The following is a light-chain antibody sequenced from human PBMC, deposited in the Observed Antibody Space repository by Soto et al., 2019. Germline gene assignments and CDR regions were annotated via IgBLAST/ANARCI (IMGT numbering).Light chain of an antibody. Sequence: IVMTQSPATLSVSPGERATLSCRASQSVSSNLAWYQQKPGQAPRLLIYGASTRATGIPARFSGSGSGTEFTLTISSLQSEDFAVYYCQQYNKWPETFGQGTKVEIK. CDR2: GAS. J-gene: IGKJ1*01. CDR1: QSVSSN. CDR3: QQYNKWPET. V-gene: IGKV3-15*01.